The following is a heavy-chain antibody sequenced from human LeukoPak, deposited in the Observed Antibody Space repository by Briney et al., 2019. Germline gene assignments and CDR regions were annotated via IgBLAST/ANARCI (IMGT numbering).Heavy chain of an antibody. Sequence: PSETLSLTCSVSGGSISTYYWGWIRQTPGKGLEWIGYVYDSGTTNYNPSLKGRVTISSDTSKNQFSLNLRSVNAADTAIYYCARHGGSLVYFDYWGQGTLVTVSS. V-gene: IGHV4-59*08. CDR1: GGSISTYY. D-gene: IGHD1-26*01. CDR2: VYDSGTT. CDR3: ARHGGSLVYFDY. J-gene: IGHJ4*02.